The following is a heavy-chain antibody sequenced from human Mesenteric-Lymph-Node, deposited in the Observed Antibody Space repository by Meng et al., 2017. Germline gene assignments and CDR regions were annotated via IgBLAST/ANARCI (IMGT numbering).Heavy chain of an antibody. J-gene: IGHJ2*01. CDR1: GGSISSYY. Sequence: SETLSLTCTVSGGSISSYYWSWIRQPPGKGLEWIGYIYYSGSTNYNPSLKSRVTISVDTSKNQFSLKLSSVTAADTAVYYCASSYVVVTARYWYFDLWGRGTLVTVSS. CDR2: IYYSGST. D-gene: IGHD2-21*02. CDR3: ASSYVVVTARYWYFDL. V-gene: IGHV4-59*08.